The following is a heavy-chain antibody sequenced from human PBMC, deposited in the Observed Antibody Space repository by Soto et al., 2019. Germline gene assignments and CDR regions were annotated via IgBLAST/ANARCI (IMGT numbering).Heavy chain of an antibody. V-gene: IGHV1-69*06. CDR2: IIPIFGTA. CDR1: GGTFSSYA. D-gene: IGHD6-19*01. Sequence: GASVKVSCKASGGTFSSYAISWVRQAPGQGLELMGGIIPIFGTANYAQKFQGRVTITADKSTSTAYMELSSLRSEDTAVYYCAIKGPLRRQSTKDYYYGMDVWGQGTTVTVYS. J-gene: IGHJ6*02. CDR3: AIKGPLRRQSTKDYYYGMDV.